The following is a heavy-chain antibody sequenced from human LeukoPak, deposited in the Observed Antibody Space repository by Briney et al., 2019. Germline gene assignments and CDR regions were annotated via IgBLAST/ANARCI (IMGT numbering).Heavy chain of an antibody. CDR3: ARHGDGSGYYYYAFDI. CDR2: IYYSGST. J-gene: IGHJ3*02. D-gene: IGHD3-22*01. Sequence: SETLSLTCTVSGGSISSSSYYWGWIRQPPGKGLEWIGSIYYSGSTYYNPSLKSRVTISVDTSKNQFSLKLSSVTAADTAVYYCARHGDGSGYYYYAFDIWGQGTMVTVSS. V-gene: IGHV4-39*07. CDR1: GGSISSSSYY.